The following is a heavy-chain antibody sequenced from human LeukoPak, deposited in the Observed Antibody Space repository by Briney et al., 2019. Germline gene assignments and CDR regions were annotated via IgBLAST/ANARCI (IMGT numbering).Heavy chain of an antibody. D-gene: IGHD3-10*01. V-gene: IGHV3-23*01. Sequence: GGSLRLSCAASGFTFSSYAMSWVRQAPGKGLEWVSAISGSGGSTYYADTVKGRFTISRDNSKNTLYLQMNSLRVEDTAVYYCAKDLAPGSASYALPYFDYWGQGTLVTVCS. CDR1: GFTFSSYA. J-gene: IGHJ4*02. CDR3: AKDLAPGSASYALPYFDY. CDR2: ISGSGGST.